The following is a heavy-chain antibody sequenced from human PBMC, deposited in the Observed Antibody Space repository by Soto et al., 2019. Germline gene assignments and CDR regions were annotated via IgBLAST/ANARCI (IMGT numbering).Heavy chain of an antibody. CDR1: LFTFSSYA. Sequence: SLRLSCSSSLFTFSSYAMSLVLHSPFKLLEFFSAIIGSVCITYYADSVKGRFTISRDNSKNTLYLQMNSLRAEDTAVYYFAKRVEGANTWFTPGGQEPLFPVSS. D-gene: IGHD3-3*01. J-gene: IGHJ5*02. CDR2: IIGSVCIT. CDR3: AKRVEGANTWFTP. V-gene: IGHV3-23*01.